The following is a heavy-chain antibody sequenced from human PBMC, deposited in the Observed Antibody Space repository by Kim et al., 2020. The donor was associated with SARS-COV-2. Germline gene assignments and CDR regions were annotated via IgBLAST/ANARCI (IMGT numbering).Heavy chain of an antibody. J-gene: IGHJ2*01. CDR2: IFGSGHGT. D-gene: IGHD2-2*01. Sequence: GGSLRLSCVASRFTFSSSATTWVRQALGKRLERVSTIFGSGHGTYYPDSVRGRFIVSRDNSENTLYLQMNNLRADDTAIYYCAKNVHVTSVTFLWYFDLWGRGTSVTVSS. CDR1: RFTFSSSA. V-gene: IGHV3-23*01. CDR3: AKNVHVTSVTFLWYFDL.